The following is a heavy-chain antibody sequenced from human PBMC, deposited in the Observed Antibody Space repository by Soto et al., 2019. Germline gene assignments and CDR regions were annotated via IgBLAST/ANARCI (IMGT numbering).Heavy chain of an antibody. Sequence: VQLVESVGGLVKPGGSLRLSCAASGFAFSSYNMHWVRQAPGKGLEWVSSISPTGTFMHSADSLKDRFSISRDNAENSLYLPMHSLRAEDTAVSYGARGGLYGDLPGGTGNAFDLWGQGTMVTVSS. CDR3: ARGGLYGDLPGGTGNAFDL. CDR2: ISPTGTFM. J-gene: IGHJ3*01. V-gene: IGHV3-21*01. D-gene: IGHD4-17*01. CDR1: GFAFSSYN.